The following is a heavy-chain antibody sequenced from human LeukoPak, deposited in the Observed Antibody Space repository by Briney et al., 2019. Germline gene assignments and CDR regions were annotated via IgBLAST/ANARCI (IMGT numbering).Heavy chain of an antibody. Sequence: PGGSLRLSCAASGFTFDEHAMPWVRQAPGKGLEWVSGISWNSGSIGYADSVKGRFTISRDNAKNSLYLQMNSLRAEDTALYYCAKDMGYYDFWSFDYWGQGTLVTVSS. CDR2: ISWNSGSI. D-gene: IGHD3-3*01. V-gene: IGHV3-9*01. CDR1: GFTFDEHA. CDR3: AKDMGYYDFWSFDY. J-gene: IGHJ4*02.